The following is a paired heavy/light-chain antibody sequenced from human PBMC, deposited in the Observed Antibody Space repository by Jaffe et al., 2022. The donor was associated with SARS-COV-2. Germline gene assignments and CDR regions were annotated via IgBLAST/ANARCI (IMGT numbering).Heavy chain of an antibody. CDR3: ARDPNSYDSSGYYSPFAY. CDR2: ISYDGSNK. V-gene: IGHV3-30*04. D-gene: IGHD3-22*01. Sequence: QVQLVQSGGGVVQPGRSLRLSCAASGFTFGSFAIHWVRQAPGKGLEWVAVISYDGSNKYYADSVKGRFTISRDNSKNTLYLQMNSLRAEDTAVYYCARDPNSYDSSGYYSPFAYWGQGTLVTVSS. J-gene: IGHJ4*02. CDR1: GFTFGSFA.
Light chain of an antibody. CDR1: NSGSKS. CDR3: QVWDSSSDRGV. V-gene: IGLV3-21*04. Sequence: SYVLTQPPSVSVAPGKTATITCGGNNSGSKSVHWYQQKPGQAPVMVIYYDTDRPSGIPERFSGSNSGNTATLTISRVEAGDEADYYCQVWDSSSDRGVFGGGTKLTVL. CDR2: YDT. J-gene: IGLJ3*02.